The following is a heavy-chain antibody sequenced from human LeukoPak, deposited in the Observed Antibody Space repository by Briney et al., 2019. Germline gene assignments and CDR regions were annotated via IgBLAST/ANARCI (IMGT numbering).Heavy chain of an antibody. CDR1: GYSISSGYY. J-gene: IGHJ5*02. CDR3: ARLERYCSGGSCYSTYIWFDP. Sequence: PSETLSLTCTVPGYSISSGYYWGWIRQPPGKGLEWIGSIYHSGSTYYNPSLKSRVTISVDTSKNQFSLKLSSVTAADTAVYYCARLERYCSGGSCYSTYIWFDPWGQGTLVTVSS. D-gene: IGHD2-15*01. V-gene: IGHV4-38-2*02. CDR2: IYHSGST.